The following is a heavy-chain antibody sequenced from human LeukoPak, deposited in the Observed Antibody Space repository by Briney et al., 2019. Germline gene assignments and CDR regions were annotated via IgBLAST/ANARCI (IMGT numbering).Heavy chain of an antibody. Sequence: SETLSLTCTVSGSSISSSSYYWGWIRQPPGKGLDWRGEINNSGSTNYNPSLKSRVTISVDTPKSQFSLKLSSVTAADTAVYYCARARFWGRPGIAVAGTKRGNFDYWGQGTLVTVPS. CDR1: GSSISSSSYY. CDR2: INNSGST. J-gene: IGHJ4*02. V-gene: IGHV4-39*07. D-gene: IGHD6-19*01. CDR3: ARARFWGRPGIAVAGTKRGNFDY.